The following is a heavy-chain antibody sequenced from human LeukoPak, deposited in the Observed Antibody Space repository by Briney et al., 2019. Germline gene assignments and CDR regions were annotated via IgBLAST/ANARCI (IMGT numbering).Heavy chain of an antibody. CDR3: ARSIGLTGGGVDV. D-gene: IGHD3-9*01. Sequence: GGSLRLSCAASGFTFSSYSMNWVRQAPGKGLEWVSSISSSSSYIYYADSVKGRFTISRDNAKITLYLQMNSLRAEDTAVYYCARSIGLTGGGVDVWGQGTTVTVSS. CDR2: ISSSSSYI. CDR1: GFTFSSYS. V-gene: IGHV3-21*04. J-gene: IGHJ6*02.